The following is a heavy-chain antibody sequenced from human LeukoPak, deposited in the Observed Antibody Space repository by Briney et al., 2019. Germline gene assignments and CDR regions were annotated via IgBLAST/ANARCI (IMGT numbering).Heavy chain of an antibody. D-gene: IGHD2-8*01. J-gene: IGHJ4*02. Sequence: SETLSLTCAVYGGSFSGYYWSWIRQPPGKGLEWIGEINHSGSTNYNPSLKSRVTISVDTSKNQFSLKLSSVTAADTAVYYCARVSMVYASYYFDYWGQGTLVTVSS. CDR2: INHSGST. V-gene: IGHV4-34*01. CDR1: GGSFSGYY. CDR3: ARVSMVYASYYFDY.